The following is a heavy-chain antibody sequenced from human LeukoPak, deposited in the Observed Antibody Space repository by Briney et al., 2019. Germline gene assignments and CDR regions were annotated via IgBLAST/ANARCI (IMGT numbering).Heavy chain of an antibody. Sequence: PSETLSLTCAVYGGSFSGYYWSWIRQPPGKGLEWIGEINHSGSTKYNPSLKSRVTISVDTSKNQFSLKLSSVTAADTAVYYCARAPNSGYSYRSGMYYYYGMDVWGKGTTVTVSS. V-gene: IGHV4-34*01. CDR3: ARAPNSGYSYRSGMYYYYGMDV. D-gene: IGHD5-18*01. CDR2: INHSGST. J-gene: IGHJ6*04. CDR1: GGSFSGYY.